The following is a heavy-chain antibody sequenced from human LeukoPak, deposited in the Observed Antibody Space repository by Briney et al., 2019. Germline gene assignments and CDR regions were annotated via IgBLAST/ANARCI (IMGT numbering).Heavy chain of an antibody. Sequence: SQTLSLTCTVSGGSISSGSYYWSWIRQPAGKGLEWIGRIYTSGSTNYNPSLKSRVTISVDTSKNQFSLKLSSVTAADTAVYYCARGTVLEVVPAAMECDAFDIWGQGTMVTVSS. CDR1: GGSISSGSYY. J-gene: IGHJ3*02. D-gene: IGHD2-2*01. V-gene: IGHV4-61*02. CDR2: IYTSGST. CDR3: ARGTVLEVVPAAMECDAFDI.